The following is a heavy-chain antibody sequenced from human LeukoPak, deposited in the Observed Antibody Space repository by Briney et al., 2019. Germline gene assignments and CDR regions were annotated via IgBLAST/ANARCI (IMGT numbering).Heavy chain of an antibody. J-gene: IGHJ3*02. D-gene: IGHD3-9*01. CDR1: GYTFTGYY. V-gene: IGHV1-18*04. Sequence: ASVKVSCKASGYTFTGYYMHWVRQAPGQGLEWMGWISAYNGNTNYAQKLQGRVTMTTDTSTSTAYMELRSLRSDDTAVYYCARAGVRYFDWQGQIDAFDIWGQGTMVTVSS. CDR2: ISAYNGNT. CDR3: ARAGVRYFDWQGQIDAFDI.